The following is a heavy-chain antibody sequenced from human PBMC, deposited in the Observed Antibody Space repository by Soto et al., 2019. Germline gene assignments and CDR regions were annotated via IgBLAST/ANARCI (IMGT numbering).Heavy chain of an antibody. V-gene: IGHV3-23*01. CDR2: ITDSGGDT. CDR1: GFTFNNYA. D-gene: IGHD3-3*01. J-gene: IGHJ4*02. Sequence: EVHLLESGGGLENPGGSLRLSCAASGFTFNNYAMAWVRQAPGKGLDWVAAITDSGGDTFHADSVKGRFTISRDNSRNTLDLQMDSLRAEDTALYCCAKGSAGSRPYYFDSWGQGTLVTVSS. CDR3: AKGSAGSRPYYFDS.